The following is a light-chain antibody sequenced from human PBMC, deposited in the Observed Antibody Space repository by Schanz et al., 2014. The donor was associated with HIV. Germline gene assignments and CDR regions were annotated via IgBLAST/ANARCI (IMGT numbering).Light chain of an antibody. J-gene: IGLJ3*02. CDR3: HSCDVLSLGV. Sequence: FMLTQPHSVSASPGQTVAISCTRSSGSIASDFVQWYRHRPGSAPTVVIYVNDQRVSGVPNRFSGSIDTSSNSAAVTIAGLETEDEADYFCHSCDVLSLGVFGGGTKVTVL. CDR2: VND. V-gene: IGLV6-57*04. CDR1: SGSIASDF.